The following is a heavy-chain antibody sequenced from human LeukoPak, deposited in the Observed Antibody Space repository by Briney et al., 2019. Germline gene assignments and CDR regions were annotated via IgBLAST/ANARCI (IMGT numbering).Heavy chain of an antibody. D-gene: IGHD5-18*01. CDR3: ASVRGYSYGFDY. Sequence: SETLSLTCAVYGGSFSGYYWSWIRQPPGKGLEWIGEINHSGSTNYNPSLKSRVTISVDTSKNQFSLKLSSVTAADTAVYYCASVRGYSYGFDYWGQGTLVTVSS. CDR1: GGSFSGYY. J-gene: IGHJ4*02. V-gene: IGHV4-34*01. CDR2: INHSGST.